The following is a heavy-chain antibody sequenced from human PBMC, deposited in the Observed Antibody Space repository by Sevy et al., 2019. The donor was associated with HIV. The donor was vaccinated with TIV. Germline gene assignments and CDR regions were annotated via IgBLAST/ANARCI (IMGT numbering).Heavy chain of an antibody. V-gene: IGHV3-30*02. CDR3: AKGLGMVQGALLSDDV. CDR2: IRYDGSTK. D-gene: IGHD3-10*01. CDR1: GFTFSSYS. Sequence: GESLKISCAASGFTFSSYSMNWVRQAPGKGLEWVAFIRYDGSTKYYVDSVKGRFTISRDNSKNTLFLQMNSLRTEDTSVYYCAKGLGMVQGALLSDDVWGQGTLVTVSS. J-gene: IGHJ3*01.